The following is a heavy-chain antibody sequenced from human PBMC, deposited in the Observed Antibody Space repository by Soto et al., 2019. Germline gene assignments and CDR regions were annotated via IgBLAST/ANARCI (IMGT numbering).Heavy chain of an antibody. V-gene: IGHV4-59*01. D-gene: IGHD4-17*01. CDR1: GGSISSYY. J-gene: IGHJ4*02. CDR2: IYYSGST. Sequence: SETLSLTCNVSGGSISSYYGSWIRQTPGKGLEWIGYIYYSGSTNYNPSLKSRVTISVDTSKNQFSLKLSSVTAADTAVYYCARVLDYGDPPDYWGQGTLVTVSS. CDR3: ARVLDYGDPPDY.